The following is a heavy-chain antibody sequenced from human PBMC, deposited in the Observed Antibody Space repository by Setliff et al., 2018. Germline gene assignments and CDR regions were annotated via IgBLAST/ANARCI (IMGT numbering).Heavy chain of an antibody. CDR2: IYIGGCA. Sequence: PSETLSLTCTVSGGSISSYYWSWIRQPAGKGLEWIGHIYIGGCANYNPSLKSRVTMSIDTSKNQFSLKLNSVTAADRAVYYCAREQWPDPPGDYYMDVWANGTTVTVSS. J-gene: IGHJ6*03. CDR3: AREQWPDPPGDYYMDV. D-gene: IGHD6-19*01. CDR1: GGSISSYY. V-gene: IGHV4-4*07.